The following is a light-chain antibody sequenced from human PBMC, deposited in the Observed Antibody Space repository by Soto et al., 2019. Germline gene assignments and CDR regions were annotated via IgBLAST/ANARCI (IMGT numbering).Light chain of an antibody. CDR3: YSYTSTKTHV. J-gene: IGLJ1*01. CDR2: EVT. V-gene: IGLV2-14*01. CDR1: SSDIGAYNY. Sequence: QSVLTQPASVSGSPGQSITISCTGTSSDIGAYNYVSWFQQHPGRAPKLLIFEVTNRPSGVSNRFSGSKSGYTASLTISGLQTEDEAEYYCYSYTSTKTHVFXTGTKVTVL.